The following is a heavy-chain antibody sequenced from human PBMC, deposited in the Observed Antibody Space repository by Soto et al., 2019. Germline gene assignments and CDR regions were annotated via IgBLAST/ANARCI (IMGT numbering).Heavy chain of an antibody. CDR2: INHSGST. CDR3: ARGRGVIPR. CDR1: GGSFSGYY. Sequence: SETLSLTCAVYGGSFSGYYWSWIRQPPGKGLEWIGEINHSGSTNYNPSLKSRGTISVDTSKNQFSLKMSSVTAADTAVYYCARGRGVIPRWGQGALVTVSS. V-gene: IGHV4-34*01. J-gene: IGHJ4*02. D-gene: IGHD3-16*02.